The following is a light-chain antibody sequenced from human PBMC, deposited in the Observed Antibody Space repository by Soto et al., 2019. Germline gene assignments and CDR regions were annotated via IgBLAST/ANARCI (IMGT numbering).Light chain of an antibody. Sequence: QSVLTQPASVSGSPGQSITISCTGTSSDVGSYNYVSWYQQHPGKAPKLMIYEVSDRPSGISSRFSGSKSGNTASLTISGLRTEDEADYYCSSYTSSSTLFGTGTKVTVL. J-gene: IGLJ1*01. CDR1: SSDVGSYNY. V-gene: IGLV2-14*01. CDR3: SSYTSSSTL. CDR2: EVS.